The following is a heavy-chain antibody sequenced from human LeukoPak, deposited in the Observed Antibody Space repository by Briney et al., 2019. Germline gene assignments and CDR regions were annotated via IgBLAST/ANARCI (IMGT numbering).Heavy chain of an antibody. J-gene: IGHJ6*02. CDR2: ISYDGSNK. V-gene: IGHV3-30*04. D-gene: IGHD6-13*01. CDR3: AREPLPEYSSSWFYYYCYGMDV. Sequence: PGRSLRLSCAASGFTFSSYAMHWVRQAPGKGLEWVAVISYDGSNKYYADSVKGRFTISRDNSKNTLYLQMNSLRAEDTAVYYCAREPLPEYSSSWFYYYCYGMDVWGQGTTVTVSS. CDR1: GFTFSSYA.